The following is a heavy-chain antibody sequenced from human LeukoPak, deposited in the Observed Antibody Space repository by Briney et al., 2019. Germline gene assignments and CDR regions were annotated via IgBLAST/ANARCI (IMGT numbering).Heavy chain of an antibody. D-gene: IGHD1-26*01. CDR3: ARGRHYYDP. CDR1: GDSISSNGYY. J-gene: IGHJ5*02. CDR2: IYYSGST. Sequence: SQTLSLTCTVSGDSISSNGYYWNWPRQHPVKGLEWIGYIYYSGSTDYNPSLRSRVTMSVDTSKNQFSLKVTSVTVADTAVYYCARGRHYYDPWGQGTLVTVSS. V-gene: IGHV4-31*03.